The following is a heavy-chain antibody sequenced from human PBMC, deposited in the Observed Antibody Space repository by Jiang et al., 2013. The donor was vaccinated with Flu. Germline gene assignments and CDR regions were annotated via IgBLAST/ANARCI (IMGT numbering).Heavy chain of an antibody. CDR1: GGSISSYY. J-gene: IGHJ6*02. CDR2: IYYSGST. D-gene: IGHD5-12*01. Sequence: GSGLVKPSETLSLTCTVSGGSISSYYWSWIRQPPGKGLEWIGYIYYSGSTNYNPSLKSRVTISVDTSKNQFSLKLSSVTAADTAVYYCARDHPYSGYEVYYYVRYGRRGDQGTTVTV. V-gene: IGHV4-59*01. CDR3: ARDHPYSGYEVYYYVRYGRR.